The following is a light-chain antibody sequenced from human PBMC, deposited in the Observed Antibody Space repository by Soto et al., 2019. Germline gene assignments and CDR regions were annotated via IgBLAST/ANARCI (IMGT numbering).Light chain of an antibody. J-gene: IGKJ4*02. CDR2: DAS. CDR1: QDIVTY. Sequence: IHMTQSPSTVSASVGDSVSISFRASQDIVTYLAWYHQKPVKAPKLVIFDASTFHSGVSPRFRGSGSGSDFSLTISTLQPDAVGVYFCQHYTLSSGPFGGGTMVET. V-gene: IGKV1-5*01. CDR3: QHYTLSSGP.